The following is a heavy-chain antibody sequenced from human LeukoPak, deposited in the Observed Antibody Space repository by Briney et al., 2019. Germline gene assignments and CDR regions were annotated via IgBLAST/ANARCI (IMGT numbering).Heavy chain of an antibody. CDR2: IKQDGSEK. D-gene: IGHD5-18*01. Sequence: GGSLRLSCAASGFTFSSYWMNWVRQAPGKGLEWVANIKQDGSEKYYVDSVKGRFTISRDNARNSLYLQLNSLRAEDTAVYYCARDWEYSYGNDYWGQGTLVTVSS. V-gene: IGHV3-7*05. CDR1: GFTFSSYW. J-gene: IGHJ4*02. CDR3: ARDWEYSYGNDY.